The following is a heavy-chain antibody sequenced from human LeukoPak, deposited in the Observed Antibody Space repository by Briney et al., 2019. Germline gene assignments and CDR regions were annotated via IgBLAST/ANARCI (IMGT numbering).Heavy chain of an antibody. V-gene: IGHV3-21*04. CDR3: AKEGRSLQTY. D-gene: IGHD5-24*01. Sequence: GGSLRLSCAASGFIFSSYSMNWVRQAPGKGLEWVSFISSSSNYIYYADSVKGRFTISRDNAKNSLYLQMNSLRVEDTAVYYCAKEGRSLQTYWGQGTLVTVSS. CDR2: ISSSSNYI. CDR1: GFIFSSYS. J-gene: IGHJ4*02.